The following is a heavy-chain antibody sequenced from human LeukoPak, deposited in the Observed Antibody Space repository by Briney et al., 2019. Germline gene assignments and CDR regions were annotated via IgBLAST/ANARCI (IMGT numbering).Heavy chain of an antibody. CDR1: GGSFSGYY. J-gene: IGHJ4*02. D-gene: IGHD1-26*01. Sequence: PSETLSLTCAVYGGSFSGYYWSWIRQPPGKGLEWIGEINHSGSTNYNPSLKSRVTISVDTSKNQFSLKLSSVTAADTAVYYCARDPRGSYYPNFDYWGQGTLVTVSS. V-gene: IGHV4-34*01. CDR2: INHSGST. CDR3: ARDPRGSYYPNFDY.